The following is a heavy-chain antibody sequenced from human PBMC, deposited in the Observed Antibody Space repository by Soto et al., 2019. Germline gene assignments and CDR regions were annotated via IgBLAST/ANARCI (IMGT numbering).Heavy chain of an antibody. CDR1: GGSITSDNW. Sequence: QVQLQESGPGLVKPSETLSLTCAVSGGSITSDNWWSWVRQPPGKGLEWIGEISHRGSTTYNLSHKSRVTISVDKSKNQFSLNVNSVTAADTAVYYCARDGHSSGWSWGQGTLVIVSS. J-gene: IGHJ5*02. CDR2: ISHRGST. V-gene: IGHV4-4*02. D-gene: IGHD6-19*01. CDR3: ARDGHSSGWS.